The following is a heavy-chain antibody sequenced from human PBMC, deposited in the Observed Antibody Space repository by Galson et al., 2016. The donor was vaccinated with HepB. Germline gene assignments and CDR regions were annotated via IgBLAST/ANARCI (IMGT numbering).Heavy chain of an antibody. CDR2: INTYNGNT. Sequence: SVKVSCKASGYTFTTYGINWVRQAPGQGPEWLGWINTYNGNTGYAQELQGRVTMTTDTSTNTAYMELRSLRSDDTAFYYCARDYFQITTGPYYFDYWGQGTLITVSA. CDR3: ARDYFQITTGPYYFDY. CDR1: GYTFTTYG. J-gene: IGHJ4*02. V-gene: IGHV1-18*01. D-gene: IGHD1-1*01.